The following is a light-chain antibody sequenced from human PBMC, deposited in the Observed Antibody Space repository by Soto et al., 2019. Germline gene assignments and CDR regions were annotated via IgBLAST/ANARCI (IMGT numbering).Light chain of an antibody. CDR2: EVS. CDR3: SSYTSRPTLFV. V-gene: IGLV2-14*01. J-gene: IGLJ1*01. Sequence: QSALTQPASVSGSPGQSITITCTGTSSDVGGYNYASWYQQHPGKAPNLVIFEVSIRPSGVSFRFSGSKSGNTASLTISGLQTEDEADYYCSSYTSRPTLFVFGSGTKVTVL. CDR1: SSDVGGYNY.